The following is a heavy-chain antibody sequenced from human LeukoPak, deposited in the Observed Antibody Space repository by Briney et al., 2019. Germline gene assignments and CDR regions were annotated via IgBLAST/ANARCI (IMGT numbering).Heavy chain of an antibody. Sequence: GGSLRLSCAASGLTFSSYRMNWVRQAPGKGLERVSYISSSSTIYYADSVEGRFTISRDNSKNTLYLQMNSLRAEDTAVYYCAKVSERFTMIVVVITTLDYWGQGTLVTVSS. V-gene: IGHV3-48*01. J-gene: IGHJ4*02. CDR2: ISSSSTI. CDR1: GLTFSSYR. D-gene: IGHD3-22*01. CDR3: AKVSERFTMIVVVITTLDY.